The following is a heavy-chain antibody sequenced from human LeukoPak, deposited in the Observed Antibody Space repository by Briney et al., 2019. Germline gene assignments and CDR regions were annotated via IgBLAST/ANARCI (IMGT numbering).Heavy chain of an antibody. Sequence: PGGSLRLSCAASGFTFSSYSMNWVRQAPGKGLEWVSSISSSSSYIYYADSVKGRFTISRDNAKNSLYLQMNSLRAEDTAVYYCARVKASIYSGYDFDYWGQGTLVTVSS. V-gene: IGHV3-21*01. CDR1: GFTFSSYS. J-gene: IGHJ4*02. D-gene: IGHD5-12*01. CDR3: ARVKASIYSGYDFDY. CDR2: ISSSSSYI.